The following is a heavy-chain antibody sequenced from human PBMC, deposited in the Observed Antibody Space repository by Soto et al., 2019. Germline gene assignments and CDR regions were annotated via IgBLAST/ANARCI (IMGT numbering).Heavy chain of an antibody. J-gene: IGHJ4*02. CDR3: ARDYLSSKSSLSYFDY. CDR2: INPSGGST. D-gene: IGHD2-2*01. CDR1: GYNFISHY. Sequence: QVLLVQSGAEVTRPGASLKVSCKASGYNFISHYIHWVRQAPGQGLEWMGLINPSGGSTTHAQNFQGRFSMTRDTSSSTVYMELSGLRSEDAAVYYCARDYLSSKSSLSYFDYWGQGTLVTVSS. V-gene: IGHV1-46*01.